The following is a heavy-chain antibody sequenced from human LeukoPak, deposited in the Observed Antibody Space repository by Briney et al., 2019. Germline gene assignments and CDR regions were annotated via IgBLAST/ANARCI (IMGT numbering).Heavy chain of an antibody. D-gene: IGHD5-18*01. V-gene: IGHV3-33*01. CDR3: ARVTIQLSARSAFDI. J-gene: IGHJ3*02. Sequence: GRSLRLSCAASGFTFSSYGMHWVRQAPGKGLEWVAVIWYDGSNKYYADSVKGRFTISRGNSKNTLYLQMNSLRAEDTAVYYCARVTIQLSARSAFDIWGQGTMVTVSS. CDR2: IWYDGSNK. CDR1: GFTFSSYG.